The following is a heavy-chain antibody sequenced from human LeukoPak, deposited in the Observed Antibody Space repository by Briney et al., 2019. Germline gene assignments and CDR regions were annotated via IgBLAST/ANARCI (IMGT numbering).Heavy chain of an antibody. J-gene: IGHJ4*02. Sequence: SGGSLRLSCAASGFTFSSYAMSWVRQPPGKGLEWVSAISGSGGSTYYADSVKGRFTISRDNSKNTLYLQMSSVRAEDAAVYYCAKEGPLTGTDPFDYWGQGTLVTVSS. D-gene: IGHD1-7*01. CDR2: ISGSGGST. CDR1: GFTFSSYA. CDR3: AKEGPLTGTDPFDY. V-gene: IGHV3-23*01.